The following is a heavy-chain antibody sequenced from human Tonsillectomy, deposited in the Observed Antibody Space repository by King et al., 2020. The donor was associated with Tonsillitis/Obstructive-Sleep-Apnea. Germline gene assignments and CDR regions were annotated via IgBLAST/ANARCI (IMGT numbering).Heavy chain of an antibody. CDR1: GGSISGYY. CDR3: AREGAIMNAFDI. J-gene: IGHJ3*02. CDR2: IYYSGST. D-gene: IGHD2-8*01. Sequence: VQLQESGPGLVKPSETLSLTCTVSGGSISGYYWSGIRQPPGKGLECIGYIYYSGSTNNNPSLKSRVTISVDTSKNQFSLKLASVTAAHTAVYYCAREGAIMNAFDIWGQGTMVTVSS. V-gene: IGHV4-59*01.